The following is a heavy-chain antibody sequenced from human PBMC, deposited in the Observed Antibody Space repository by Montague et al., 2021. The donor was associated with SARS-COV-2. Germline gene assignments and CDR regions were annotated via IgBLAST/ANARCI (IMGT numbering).Heavy chain of an antibody. V-gene: IGHV4-34*01. CDR1: GGSFSGYY. CDR2: INHSGST. CDR3: ARDNEHYYSPNYYYRMDV. J-gene: IGHJ6*02. Sequence: SETLSLTCAVYGGSFSGYYWSWIRQPPGKGLEWIGEINHSGSTNYNPSLKSRVTISVDTSKNQFSLKLSSVTAADTAVYYCARDNEHYYSPNYYYRMDVWGQGTTVTASS. D-gene: IGHD3-22*01.